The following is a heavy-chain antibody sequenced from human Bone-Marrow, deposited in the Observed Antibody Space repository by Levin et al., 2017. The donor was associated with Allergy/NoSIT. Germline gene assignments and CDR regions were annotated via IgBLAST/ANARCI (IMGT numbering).Heavy chain of an antibody. CDR1: GFNFNKYW. CDR2: IKSKTDGGTT. CDR3: TTWFLVVAPAIPYYYYGMDV. J-gene: IGHJ6*02. D-gene: IGHD2-21*02. V-gene: IGHV3-15*01. Sequence: GGSLRLSCAGSGFNFNKYWMSWVRQAPGKGLEWVGRIKSKTDGGTTDYAALVKGRFTISRDDSKNTLYLQMNSLTPEDTALYYCTTWFLVVAPAIPYYYYGMDVWGQGTTVTVSS.